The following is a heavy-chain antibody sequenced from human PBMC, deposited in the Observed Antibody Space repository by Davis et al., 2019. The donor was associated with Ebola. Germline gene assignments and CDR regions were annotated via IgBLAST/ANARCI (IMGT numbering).Heavy chain of an antibody. V-gene: IGHV4-39*01. CDR1: GGSISSSSYY. CDR2: IYYSGST. CDR3: ARGVGLLWPFDY. D-gene: IGHD3-10*01. Sequence: MPGGSLRLSCTVSGGSISSSSYYWGWIRQPPGKGLEWIGSIYYSGSTYYNPSLKSRVTISVDTSKNQFSLKLSSVTAADTAVYYCARGVGLLWPFDYWGQGTLVTVSS. J-gene: IGHJ4*02.